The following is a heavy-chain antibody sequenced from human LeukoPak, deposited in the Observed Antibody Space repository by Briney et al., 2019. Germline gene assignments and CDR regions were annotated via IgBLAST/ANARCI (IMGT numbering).Heavy chain of an antibody. V-gene: IGHV5-10-1*01. CDR2: IDPSDSYT. CDR1: GYSFTTYW. J-gene: IGHJ3*02. CDR3: ARLGPLAYCGGDCYPDAFEI. Sequence: GESLRISCKASGYSFTTYWISWVRQMPGKGLEWMGRIDPSDSYTNYSPSFQGHVTISADKSISTAYLQWSSLQASDTAMYYCARLGPLAYCGGDCYPDAFEIWGQGTMVTVSS. D-gene: IGHD2-21*02.